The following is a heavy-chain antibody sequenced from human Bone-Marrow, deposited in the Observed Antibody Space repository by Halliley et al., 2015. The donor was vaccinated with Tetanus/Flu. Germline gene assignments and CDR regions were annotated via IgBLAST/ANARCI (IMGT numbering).Heavy chain of an antibody. D-gene: IGHD3-10*01. CDR3: ATALDSYDWYFDL. CDR2: NSAYNGNT. J-gene: IGHJ2*01. V-gene: IGHV1-18*01. Sequence: MEGNSAYNGNTNSAHKFHDRVTMTTDTSRTTAYLKFRTLRADDTAMYYCATALDSYDWYFDLWGRGTLVTVSS.